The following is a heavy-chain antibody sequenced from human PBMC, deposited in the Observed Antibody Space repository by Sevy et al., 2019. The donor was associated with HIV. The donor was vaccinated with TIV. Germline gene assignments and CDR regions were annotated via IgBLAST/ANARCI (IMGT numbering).Heavy chain of an antibody. D-gene: IGHD3-3*01. V-gene: IGHV3-48*02. J-gene: IGHJ4*02. CDR1: GFTFSSYS. CDR2: ISSSSSTI. CDR3: ARDHLTLYYDFWSGYSPLDY. Sequence: GGSPRLSCAASGFTFSSYSMNWVRQAPGKGLEWVSYISSSSSTIYYADSVKGRFTISRDNAKNSLYLQMNSLRDEDTAVYYCARDHLTLYYDFWSGYSPLDYWGQGTLVTVSS.